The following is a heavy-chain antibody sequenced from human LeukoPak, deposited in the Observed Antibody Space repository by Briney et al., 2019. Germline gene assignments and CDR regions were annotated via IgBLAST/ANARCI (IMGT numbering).Heavy chain of an antibody. D-gene: IGHD3-9*01. CDR1: GGSITGSSYY. V-gene: IGHV4-39*02. CDR3: TRGSYDVLTGRSTLGEY. J-gene: IGHJ4*02. Sequence: SETLSLTCTISGGSITGSSYYWGWIRQSPGKGLEWLGNIYYSGSTYYNSSLKSRVTISIDTSKNHFSMRLTSVTISDTAAYFCTRGSYDVLTGRSTLGEYWGQGTLVAVSS. CDR2: IYYSGST.